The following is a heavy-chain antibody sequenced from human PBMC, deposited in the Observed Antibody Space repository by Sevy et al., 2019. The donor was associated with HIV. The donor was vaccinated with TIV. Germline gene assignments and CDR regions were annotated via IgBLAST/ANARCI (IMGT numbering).Heavy chain of an antibody. CDR3: ARVGSGGSLVVVAASDAFDI. CDR1: GGTFSSYA. D-gene: IGHD2-15*01. V-gene: IGHV1-69*13. J-gene: IGHJ3*02. Sequence: ASVKVSCKASGGTFSSYAISWVRQAPGQGLEWMGGIIPIFGTANYAQKFQGRVTITADESTSTAYMELSSLRSEDTAVYYCARVGSGGSLVVVAASDAFDIWGQGTMVTVSS. CDR2: IIPIFGTA.